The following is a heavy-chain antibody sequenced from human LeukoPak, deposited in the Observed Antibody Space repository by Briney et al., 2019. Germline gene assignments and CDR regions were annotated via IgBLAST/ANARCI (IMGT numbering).Heavy chain of an antibody. D-gene: IGHD3-10*01. CDR2: IKQDGSEK. Sequence: GSLRLSCAASGFTFSSYWMSWVRQAPGKGLEWVANIKQDGSEKYYVDSVKGRFTISRDNAKNSLYLKMSSLRAEDTAVYYCARAYGSGIKKANDYWGQGTLVTVSS. V-gene: IGHV3-7*01. J-gene: IGHJ4*02. CDR3: ARAYGSGIKKANDY. CDR1: GFTFSSYW.